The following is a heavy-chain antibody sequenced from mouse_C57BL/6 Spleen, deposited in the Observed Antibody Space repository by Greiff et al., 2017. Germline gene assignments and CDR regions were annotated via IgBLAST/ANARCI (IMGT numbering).Heavy chain of an antibody. J-gene: IGHJ2*01. Sequence: EVMLVESGGGLVKPGGSLKLSCAASGFTFSDYGMHWVRQAPEKGLEWVAYISSGSSTIYYADTVKGRFTISRDNAKNTLFLQMTSLRSEDTAMYYCARGLGYYIDNWGQGTTLTVSS. CDR1: GFTFSDYG. D-gene: IGHD4-1*01. V-gene: IGHV5-17*01. CDR2: ISSGSSTI. CDR3: ARGLGYYIDN.